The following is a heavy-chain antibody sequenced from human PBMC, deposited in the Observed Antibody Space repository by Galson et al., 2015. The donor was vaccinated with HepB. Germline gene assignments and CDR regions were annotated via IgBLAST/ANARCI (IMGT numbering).Heavy chain of an antibody. CDR1: GGTFGTST. V-gene: IGHV1-69*13. CDR3: ASWAGRCTSATCYNPFDY. CDR2: IVPVFGTA. J-gene: IGHJ4*02. D-gene: IGHD2-2*02. Sequence: VKVSCKVSGGTFGTSTINWVRQAPGQGLEWMGGIVPVFGTAKYAQKFQGRATITADESTTTIYMELSSLRSEDAALYYCASWAGRCTSATCYNPFDYWGQGILVTVSS.